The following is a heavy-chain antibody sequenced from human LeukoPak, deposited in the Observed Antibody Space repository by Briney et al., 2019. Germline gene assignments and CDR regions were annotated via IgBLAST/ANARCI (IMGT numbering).Heavy chain of an antibody. Sequence: ASVKVSCKASGYTFISYDINWVRQATGQGLEWMGWMNPNSSNTGYAQKFQGRVTMTRNTSISTAYMELSSLRSEDTAVYYCARRGATSPPNIYCGGDCYTRNWFDPWGQGTQVTVSS. V-gene: IGHV1-8*01. CDR1: GYTFISYD. CDR2: MNPNSSNT. CDR3: ARRGATSPPNIYCGGDCYTRNWFDP. D-gene: IGHD2-21*01. J-gene: IGHJ5*02.